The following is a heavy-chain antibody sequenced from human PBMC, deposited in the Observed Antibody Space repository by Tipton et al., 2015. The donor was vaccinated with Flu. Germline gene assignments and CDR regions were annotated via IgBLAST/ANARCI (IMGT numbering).Heavy chain of an antibody. CDR3: ARGGGRRWPPWGWYFDL. Sequence: TLSLTCTASGYSISSGYFWSWIRQSPEKGLEWIGEVSDGGRTNYNPPLRSRITISLDKTKIQFSLKLTSVTATDTSVYFCARGGGRRWPPWGWYFDLWGRGTQVIVSS. D-gene: IGHD3-16*01. CDR2: VSDGGRT. J-gene: IGHJ2*01. V-gene: IGHV4-38-2*02. CDR1: GYSISSGYF.